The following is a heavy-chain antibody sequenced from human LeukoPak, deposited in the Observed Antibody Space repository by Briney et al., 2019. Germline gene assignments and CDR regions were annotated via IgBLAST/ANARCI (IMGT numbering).Heavy chain of an antibody. CDR3: AKDIFDWLFRPRGPDY. V-gene: IGHV3-30*18. CDR1: GFTFSSYG. J-gene: IGHJ4*02. D-gene: IGHD3-9*01. CDR2: IPYDGSNK. Sequence: GRSLRLSCAASGFTFSSYGMHWVRQAPGKGLEWVAVIPYDGSNKYYADSVKGRFTISRDNSKNTLYLQMNSLRAEDTAVYYCAKDIFDWLFRPRGPDYWGQGTLVTVSS.